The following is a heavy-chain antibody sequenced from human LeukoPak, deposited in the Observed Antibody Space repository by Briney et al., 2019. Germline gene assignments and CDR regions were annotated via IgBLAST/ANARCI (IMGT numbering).Heavy chain of an antibody. J-gene: IGHJ4*02. Sequence: GGSLRLSCAASGFTFSDYYMSWVRQAPGKGLEWVSDISSRSSYTTYADSVKGRFTISRDNAKNSLYLQMIRLRAEDTAVYFCARARIAAPLLDYWGQGTLVTVSS. CDR3: ARARIAAPLLDY. CDR2: ISSRSSYT. D-gene: IGHD6-13*01. CDR1: GFTFSDYY. V-gene: IGHV3-11*06.